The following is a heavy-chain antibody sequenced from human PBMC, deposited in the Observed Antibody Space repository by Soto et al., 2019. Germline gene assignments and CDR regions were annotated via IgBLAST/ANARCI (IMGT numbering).Heavy chain of an antibody. Sequence: SETLSLTCAVSGGSISSGGYSWSWIRQPPGKGLEWIGYIYHSGSTYCNPSLKSRVTISVDTSKNQFSLKLSSVSAADTAVYYCARRAPHYSGYFDYWGQGTLVTVSS. J-gene: IGHJ4*02. CDR3: ARRAPHYSGYFDY. CDR2: IYHSGST. D-gene: IGHD2-15*01. V-gene: IGHV4-30-2*01. CDR1: GGSISSGGYS.